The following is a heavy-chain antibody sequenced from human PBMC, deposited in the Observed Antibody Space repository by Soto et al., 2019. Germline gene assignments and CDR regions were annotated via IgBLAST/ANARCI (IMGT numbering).Heavy chain of an antibody. CDR1: GFTFKNYG. CDR2: ISHDGGTK. V-gene: IGHV3-30*18. D-gene: IGHD3-3*01. CDR3: AKRITISGYGDYYYYGMDA. Sequence: VHLVESGGGVVQPGRSLRLSCAASGFTFKNYGMHWVRQAPGKGLEWVAVISHDGGTKQYADSVKGRFTIFRDDSKNTVSLQMNSLRPDDTAVYYCAKRITISGYGDYYYYGMDAWGQGTTVSVSS. J-gene: IGHJ6*02.